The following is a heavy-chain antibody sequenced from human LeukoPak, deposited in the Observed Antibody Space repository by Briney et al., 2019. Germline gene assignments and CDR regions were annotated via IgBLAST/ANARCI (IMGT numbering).Heavy chain of an antibody. D-gene: IGHD3-10*01. V-gene: IGHV1-2*02. Sequence: ASVKVSCKASGYTFTGYYMHWVRQAPGQGLEWMGWINPNSGGTKYAQKLLGRVTVTRDTSISTAYMQLSRLRSDDTAVYYCARDYARFGLYYFDYWGQGTLVTVSS. CDR2: INPNSGGT. CDR1: GYTFTGYY. CDR3: ARDYARFGLYYFDY. J-gene: IGHJ4*02.